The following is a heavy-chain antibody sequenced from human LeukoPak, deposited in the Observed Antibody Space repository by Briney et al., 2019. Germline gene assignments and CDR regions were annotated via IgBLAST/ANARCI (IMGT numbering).Heavy chain of an antibody. CDR1: GGSFSGYY. Sequence: SETLSLTCAVYGGSFSGYYWSWICQPPGKGPEWIGEINHSGSTNYNPSLKGRVTISVDTSKNQFPLKLSSVTAADTAVYYCARGLRSGSDPMGYYFDYWGQGTLVTVSS. V-gene: IGHV4-34*01. D-gene: IGHD3-22*01. J-gene: IGHJ4*02. CDR3: ARGLRSGSDPMGYYFDY. CDR2: INHSGST.